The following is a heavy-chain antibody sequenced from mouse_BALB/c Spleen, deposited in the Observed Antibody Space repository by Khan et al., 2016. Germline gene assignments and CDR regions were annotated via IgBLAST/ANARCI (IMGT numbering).Heavy chain of an antibody. CDR1: GYTFSSYW. J-gene: IGHJ3*01. V-gene: IGHV1-9*01. Sequence: QVQLKQSGAELMKPGASVKISCKATGYTFSSYWLEWVKERPGHGLEWIGEILPGSGSTNYHEKFKGKATFTAETSSNTAYMQLSSLTSEDSAVYYRARGVYWGQGTLVTVSA. CDR2: ILPGSGST. CDR3: ARGVY.